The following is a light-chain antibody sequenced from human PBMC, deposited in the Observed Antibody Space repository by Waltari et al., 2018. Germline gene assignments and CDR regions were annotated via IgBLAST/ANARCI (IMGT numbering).Light chain of an antibody. CDR3: MQGIRLYS. CDR1: GDLLHIDGKTY. CDR2: DIY. V-gene: IGKV2-29*02. Sequence: VWMAQSPLSLSVTPGQPASISCQSSGDLLHIDGKTYLYWFVQKPGQSPPLLIQDIYSRFDGVPERFSGTGSATDFTLKISRVEAEDAGIYYCMQGIRLYSFGQGTKLEI. J-gene: IGKJ2*03.